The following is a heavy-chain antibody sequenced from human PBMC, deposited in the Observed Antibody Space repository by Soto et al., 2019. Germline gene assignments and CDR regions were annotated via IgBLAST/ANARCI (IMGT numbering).Heavy chain of an antibody. CDR3: ARGPSCGCFDF. D-gene: IGHD5-12*01. CDR1: GYTFTTIF. CDR2: INPANGVT. Sequence: QVQLVQSGAEVKKPGASVKLSCKTSGYTFTTIFLHWLRQAPGQRLEWMGWINPANGVTMYSQKFLGRVSNTRDTSATTAYMELTSLTSDDTAVYYCARGPSCGCFDFWGQGTLVTVS. J-gene: IGHJ4*02. V-gene: IGHV1-3*01.